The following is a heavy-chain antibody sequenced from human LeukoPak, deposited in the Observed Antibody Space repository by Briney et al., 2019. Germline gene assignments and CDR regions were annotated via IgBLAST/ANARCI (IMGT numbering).Heavy chain of an antibody. CDR3: ARDTIGAGD. V-gene: IGHV3-7*01. Sequence: GGSLRLSCAVSGFTFSDYRMSWVRQPPGKGLEWVANIKEDGSEKYYVDSVKGRFAISRDNAKSSLYLQMNSLRAEDTAMYYCARDTIGAGDWGQGTLVSVSS. CDR2: IKEDGSEK. CDR1: GFTFSDYR. J-gene: IGHJ4*02. D-gene: IGHD1-26*01.